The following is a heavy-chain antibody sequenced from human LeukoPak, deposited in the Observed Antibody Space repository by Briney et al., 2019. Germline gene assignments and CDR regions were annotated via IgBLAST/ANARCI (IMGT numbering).Heavy chain of an antibody. CDR3: ARDGRIAGREGNYFDY. Sequence: GGSLRLSCAASGFIFSSNDMSWVRQAPGKGLEWVSVMSGSGASTYYADSVKGRFTISRDNSKNTLYLQMNSLRAEDTAVYYCARDGRIAGREGNYFDYWGQGTLVTVSS. J-gene: IGHJ4*02. D-gene: IGHD6-13*01. CDR2: MSGSGAST. V-gene: IGHV3-23*01. CDR1: GFIFSSND.